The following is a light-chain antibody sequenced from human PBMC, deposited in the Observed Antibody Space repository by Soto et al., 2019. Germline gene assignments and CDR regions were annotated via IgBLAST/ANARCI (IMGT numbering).Light chain of an antibody. CDR3: QQYSNWSPWT. V-gene: IGKV3-15*01. Sequence: TQCPSNLTLSPSDIATLSCSAIQSDRNNYLAWYQQHKRQAPPLLLFGAASTPTGIPARMSGSGSGTAFTLTTSSLRYAEFAVSYCQQYSNWSPWTFGQGTKVDIK. CDR2: GAA. CDR1: QSDRNN. J-gene: IGKJ1*01.